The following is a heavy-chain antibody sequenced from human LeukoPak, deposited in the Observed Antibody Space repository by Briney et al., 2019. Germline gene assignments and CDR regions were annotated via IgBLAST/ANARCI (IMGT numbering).Heavy chain of an antibody. J-gene: IGHJ3*02. CDR3: ARVAVVPAATVWAFDI. CDR1: GGTFSSYA. D-gene: IGHD2-2*01. CDR2: IIPIFGTA. Sequence: SVKVSCKASGGTFSSYAIGWVRQAPGQGLEWMGGIIPIFGTANYAQKFQGRVTTTADESTSTAYMELSSLRSEDTAVYYCARVAVVPAATVWAFDIWGQGTMVTVSS. V-gene: IGHV1-69*13.